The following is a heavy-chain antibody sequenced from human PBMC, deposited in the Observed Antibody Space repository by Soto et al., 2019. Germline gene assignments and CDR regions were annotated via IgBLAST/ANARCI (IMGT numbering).Heavy chain of an antibody. CDR3: ARDQTGITTAGGGRIDH. Sequence: QVQLVESGGGVVQPGRSLRLSCAASGFTFSTHAMHWVRQAPGKGLECVAIVSFDGTNKYHADSVKGRFTISRDNSKNTLYLQMSGLTPEDTAVYYCARDQTGITTAGGGRIDHWGQGTLVNVSS. CDR1: GFTFSTHA. D-gene: IGHD6-13*01. CDR2: VSFDGTNK. J-gene: IGHJ4*02. V-gene: IGHV3-30-3*01.